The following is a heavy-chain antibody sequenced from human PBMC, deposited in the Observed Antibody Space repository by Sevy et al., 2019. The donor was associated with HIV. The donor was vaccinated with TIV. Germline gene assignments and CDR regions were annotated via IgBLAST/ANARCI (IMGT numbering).Heavy chain of an antibody. V-gene: IGHV3-30*18. Sequence: GGSLRLSCAASGFTFSSYGMHWVRQAPGKGLEWVAVISYDGSNKYYADSVKGRFTISRDNSKNTLYLQMNSLRAEDAAVYYCAKDRTVKRSSGWYYFDYWGKGTLVTVSS. CDR2: ISYDGSNK. J-gene: IGHJ4*02. D-gene: IGHD6-19*01. CDR1: GFTFSSYG. CDR3: AKDRTVKRSSGWYYFDY.